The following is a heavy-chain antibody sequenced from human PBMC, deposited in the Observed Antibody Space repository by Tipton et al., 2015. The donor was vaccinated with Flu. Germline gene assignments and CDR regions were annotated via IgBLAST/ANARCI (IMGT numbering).Heavy chain of an antibody. Sequence: TLSLTCSVSGGSISSYYWTWIRQPPGKGLEWIGYIHDSGTTKYNPSLEGRVAISIDTSRSQFSLKLTSVAAADTAVYYCARRDSSWSLDYWGQGILVAVSS. D-gene: IGHD6-13*01. CDR2: IHDSGTT. J-gene: IGHJ4*02. CDR1: GGSISSYY. V-gene: IGHV4-59*12. CDR3: ARRDSSWSLDY.